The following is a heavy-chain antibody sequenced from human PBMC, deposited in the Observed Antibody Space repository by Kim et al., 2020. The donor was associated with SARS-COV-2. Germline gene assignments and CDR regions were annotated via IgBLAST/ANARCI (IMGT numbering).Heavy chain of an antibody. Sequence: SVKVSCKASGGTFSSYAISWVRQAPGQGLEWMGRIIPILGIANYAQKFQGRVTITADKSTSTAYMELSSLRSEDTAVYYCARERGINHFDYWGQGTLVTVSS. J-gene: IGHJ4*02. V-gene: IGHV1-69*04. CDR2: IIPILGIA. D-gene: IGHD3-16*01. CDR1: GGTFSSYA. CDR3: ARERGINHFDY.